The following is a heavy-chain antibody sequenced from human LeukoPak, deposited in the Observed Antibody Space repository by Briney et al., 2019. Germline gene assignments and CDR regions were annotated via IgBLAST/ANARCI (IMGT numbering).Heavy chain of an antibody. Sequence: PSETLSLTCAVYGGSFSGYYWSWIRQPPGKGLEWIGEINHSGSTNYNPSLKSRVTISVDTSKNQFSLKLSSVTAADTAVYYCARSRLTVTTSQAFDIWGQGTMVTVSS. CDR2: INHSGST. D-gene: IGHD4-17*01. CDR1: GGSFSGYY. V-gene: IGHV4-34*01. CDR3: ARSRLTVTTSQAFDI. J-gene: IGHJ3*02.